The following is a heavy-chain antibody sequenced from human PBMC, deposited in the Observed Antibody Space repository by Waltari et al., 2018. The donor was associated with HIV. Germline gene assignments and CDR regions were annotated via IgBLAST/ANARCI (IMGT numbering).Heavy chain of an antibody. CDR1: GFSLSTSGVG. J-gene: IGHJ5*02. Sequence: QITLKESGPTLVKPTQTLTLTCTFSGFSLSTSGVGVGWIRQPPGKALEWLALIYWNDDKRYSPSLKSRLTITKDTSKNHVVLTMTNMDPVDTATYYCAHRPLRNWNYGWFDPWGQGTLVTVSS. CDR2: IYWNDDK. D-gene: IGHD1-7*01. V-gene: IGHV2-5*01. CDR3: AHRPLRNWNYGWFDP.